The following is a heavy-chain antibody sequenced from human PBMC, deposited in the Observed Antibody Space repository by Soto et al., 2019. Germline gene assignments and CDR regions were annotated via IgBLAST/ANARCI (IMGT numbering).Heavy chain of an antibody. CDR3: ARDNITGLFDY. J-gene: IGHJ4*02. CDR1: GGSISSGGYS. CDR2: IYHSGST. Sequence: PSETLSLTCAVSGGSISSGGYSWSWIRQPPGKGLEWIGYIYHSGSTYYNPSLKSRVTISVDTSKNQFSLKLSSVTAADTAVYYCARDNITGLFDYWGQGTLVTVSS. D-gene: IGHD2-8*02. V-gene: IGHV4-30-2*01.